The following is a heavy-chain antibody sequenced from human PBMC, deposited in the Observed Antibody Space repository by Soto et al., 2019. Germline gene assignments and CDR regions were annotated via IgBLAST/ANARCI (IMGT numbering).Heavy chain of an antibody. Sequence: SETLSLTCAVYGGSFSGYYWSWIRQPPGNGLEWIGEINHSGSTNYNPSLKSRVTISVDTSKNQFSLKLSSVTAADTAVYYCARPVYGSGSQAYYYYGMDVWGQGTTVTVSS. CDR3: ARPVYGSGSQAYYYYGMDV. J-gene: IGHJ6*02. CDR1: GGSFSGYY. V-gene: IGHV4-34*01. CDR2: INHSGST. D-gene: IGHD3-10*01.